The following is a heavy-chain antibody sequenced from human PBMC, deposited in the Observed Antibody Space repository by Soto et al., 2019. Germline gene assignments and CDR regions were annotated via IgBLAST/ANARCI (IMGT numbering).Heavy chain of an antibody. D-gene: IGHD3-22*01. J-gene: IGHJ4*02. CDR3: AKDDGTFFYDTSGYPLDY. V-gene: IGHV3-30*18. Sequence: GGSLRLSCAASGFTFSNYGMHWIRQAPGKVLEWEAIIAYDETNTYYADSVEGRFTISRKNSKTTLFLQMNRPRDEDTAVYYCAKDDGTFFYDTSGYPLDYWGQGTLVTVSS. CDR2: IAYDETNT. CDR1: GFTFSNYG.